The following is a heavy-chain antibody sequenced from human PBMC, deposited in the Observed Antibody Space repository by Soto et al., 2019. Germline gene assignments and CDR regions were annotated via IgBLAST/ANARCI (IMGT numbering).Heavy chain of an antibody. CDR1: GFTFSSYG. D-gene: IGHD4-17*01. V-gene: IGHV3-33*01. CDR3: ASLDYGDYHDYFDF. CDR2: IWYDGSNK. Sequence: LSLTCAASGFTFSSYGMHWVRQAPGKGLEWVAVIWYDGSNKYYADSVKGRLTISRDNSKNTLYLQMDSLRAEDTAVYYCASLDYGDYHDYFDFWGPGTLVTVSS. J-gene: IGHJ4*02.